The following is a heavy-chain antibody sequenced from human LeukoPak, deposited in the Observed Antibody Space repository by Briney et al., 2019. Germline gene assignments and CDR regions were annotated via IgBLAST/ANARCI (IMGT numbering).Heavy chain of an antibody. J-gene: IGHJ4*02. CDR2: ISSSSSYI. CDR1: GFTLDDYA. CDR3: ARDPYSGLFDY. V-gene: IGHV3-21*01. Sequence: SGRSLRLSCAASGFTLDDYAMHWVRQAPGKGLEWVSSISSSSSYIYYADSVKGRFTISRDNAKNSLYLQMNSLRAEDTALYYCARDPYSGLFDYWGQGTLVTVSS. D-gene: IGHD4-11*01.